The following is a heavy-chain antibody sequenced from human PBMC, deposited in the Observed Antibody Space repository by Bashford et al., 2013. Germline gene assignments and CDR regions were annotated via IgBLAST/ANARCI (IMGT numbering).Heavy chain of an antibody. V-gene: IGHV1-2*02. J-gene: IGHJ3*02. CDR1: GYTFTGYY. CDR2: INPNSGGT. D-gene: IGHD3-22*01. CDR3: SSNHDSSDYYAFDI. Sequence: ASVKVSCKASGYTFTGYYMHWVRQAPGQGLEWVGWINPNSGGTSYAQNFQGRVTVTRDTSITTAYMELSRLTSDDTAVYFCSSNHDSSDYYAFDIWGQGTVVTVSS.